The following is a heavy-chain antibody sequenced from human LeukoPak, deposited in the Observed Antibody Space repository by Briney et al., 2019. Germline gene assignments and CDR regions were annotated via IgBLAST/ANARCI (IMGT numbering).Heavy chain of an antibody. CDR3: ARENADNWFDP. V-gene: IGHV4-38-2*02. D-gene: IGHD2-2*01. Sequence: SETLSLTCTVSGYSISSGYYWGWIRQPPGKGLEWIGSVSHSGSPYYNLSLKSRLSISADTSRNEFSLKLSSVTAADAAIYYCARENADNWFDPWGQGTLVTVSS. J-gene: IGHJ5*02. CDR1: GYSISSGYY. CDR2: VSHSGSP.